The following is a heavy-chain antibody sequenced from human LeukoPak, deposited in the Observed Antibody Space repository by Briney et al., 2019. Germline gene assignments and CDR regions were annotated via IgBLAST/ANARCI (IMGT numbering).Heavy chain of an antibody. D-gene: IGHD5-18*01. CDR1: GYSFTSYW. J-gene: IGHJ4*02. Sequence: GESLKISCKGSGYSFTSYWISWVRQMPGKGLEWMGRIDPSDSYTNYSPSFRGHVTISADKSISTAYLQWSSLKASDTAMYYCARLGGYSYGSGGLDYWGQGTLVTVSS. CDR3: ARLGGYSYGSGGLDY. CDR2: IDPSDSYT. V-gene: IGHV5-10-1*01.